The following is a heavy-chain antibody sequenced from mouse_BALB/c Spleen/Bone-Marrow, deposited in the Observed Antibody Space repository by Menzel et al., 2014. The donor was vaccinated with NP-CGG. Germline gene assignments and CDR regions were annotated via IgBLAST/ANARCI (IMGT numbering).Heavy chain of an antibody. Sequence: LEESGGGLGQPGGSRKLSCEASGFTFSSFGMHWVRQAPEKGLEWVAYISSGSRNIYYVDTVKGRFIISRDNPKNTLFLQMTSLRSEDTAMYYCVRSYDSYATDSWGQGTSVTVSS. D-gene: IGHD2-10*02. V-gene: IGHV5-17*02. CDR1: GFTFSSFG. CDR3: VRSYDSYATDS. CDR2: ISSGSRNI. J-gene: IGHJ4*01.